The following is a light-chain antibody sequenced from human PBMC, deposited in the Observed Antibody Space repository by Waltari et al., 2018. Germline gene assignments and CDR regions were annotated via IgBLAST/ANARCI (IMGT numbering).Light chain of an antibody. V-gene: IGLV1-51*02. J-gene: IGLJ2*01. CDR2: ENT. CDR1: SSNIGTNY. CDR3: GTWDNTLTAVV. Sequence: QSVLTQPPSVSAAPGQKVTISCSGSSSNIGTNYVSWYQQLPGTAPKVLIYENTKRPSGIPDRFSGSQSGTSATLGITGLQTGDEADYYCGTWDNTLTAVVFGGGTKVTVL.